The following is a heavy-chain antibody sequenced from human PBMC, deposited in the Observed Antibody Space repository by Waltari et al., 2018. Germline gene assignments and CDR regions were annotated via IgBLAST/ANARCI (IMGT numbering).Heavy chain of an antibody. D-gene: IGHD3-9*01. CDR3: FDTAADLSRDY. CDR1: GVTFSNAG. Sequence: EVQLVESGGGLVEPGGSLRLAGAASGVTFSNAGMNLVRQAPGKGLGWVCPNLPQKNGGTIRYAAFVEGRFTLSRDDSKDMFFLQIDSLKIEGTAVYYWFDTAADLSRDYWGRGTLVTVSS. J-gene: IGHJ4*02. V-gene: IGHV3-15*05. CDR2: NLPQKNGGTI.